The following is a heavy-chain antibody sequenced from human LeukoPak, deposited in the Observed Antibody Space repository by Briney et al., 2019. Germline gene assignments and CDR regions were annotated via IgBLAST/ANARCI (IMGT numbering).Heavy chain of an antibody. CDR1: GFTFSDYC. CDR2: ISSSGTTI. Sequence: GGSLRLSCAASGFTFSDYCMNWIRQAPGKGLEWVSYISSSGTTIYYADSVKGRFTISRDNAKNSLYLQMNSLRAGDAAVYYCARDLGKAKSEGYFDYWGQGTLVTVSS. V-gene: IGHV3-11*01. J-gene: IGHJ4*02. CDR3: ARDLGKAKSEGYFDY. D-gene: IGHD7-27*01.